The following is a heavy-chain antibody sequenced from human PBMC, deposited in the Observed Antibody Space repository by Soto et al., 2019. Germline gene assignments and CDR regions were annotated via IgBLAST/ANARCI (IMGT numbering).Heavy chain of an antibody. V-gene: IGHV3-48*04. CDR3: ARVDIVATILY. Sequence: GGSLRLSCAASGFTFSSYSMNWVRQAPGKGLEWVSYISSSSSTIYYADSVKGRFTISRDNAKNSLYLQMNSLRAEDTAVYYCARVDIVATILYWGQGTLVTVSS. J-gene: IGHJ4*02. CDR1: GFTFSSYS. CDR2: ISSSSSTI. D-gene: IGHD5-12*01.